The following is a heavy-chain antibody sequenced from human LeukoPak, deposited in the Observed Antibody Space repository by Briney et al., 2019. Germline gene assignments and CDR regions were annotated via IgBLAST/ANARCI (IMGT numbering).Heavy chain of an antibody. D-gene: IGHD1/OR15-1a*01. V-gene: IGHV3-7*03. CDR3: ARSIPYGTPWFRRSDY. J-gene: IGHJ4*02. CDR1: GFPFSSYS. CDR2: IKPDGTTK. Sequence: GGSLRLSCAASGFPFSSYSMTWVRQAPGKGLEWVANIKPDGTTKFYVDSVKGRFTISRDNALNSLYLQMNSLRAEDTAIYYCARSIPYGTPWFRRSDYWGQGTLVTVSS.